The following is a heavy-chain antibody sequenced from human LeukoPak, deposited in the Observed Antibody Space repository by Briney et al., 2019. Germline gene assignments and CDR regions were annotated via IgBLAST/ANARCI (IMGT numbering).Heavy chain of an antibody. V-gene: IGHV4-39*07. J-gene: IGHJ5*02. D-gene: IGHD3-10*01. CDR1: GGSISSSSYY. CDR2: INHSGST. Sequence: PSETLSLTCTVSGGSISSSSYYWSWIRQPPGKGLEWIGEINHSGSTNYNPSLKSRVTISVDTSKNQFSLKLSSVTAADTAVYYCARGSRRYYGSGSYLGPGNWFDPWGQGTLVTVSS. CDR3: ARGSRRYYGSGSYLGPGNWFDP.